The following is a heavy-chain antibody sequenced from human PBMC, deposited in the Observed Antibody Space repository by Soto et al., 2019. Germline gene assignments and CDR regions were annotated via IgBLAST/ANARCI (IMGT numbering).Heavy chain of an antibody. Sequence: SETLSLTCTASGGSISSRYWNWIRQPPGKGLEWIGHIYNGESTNYNPSLKSRGTISVDTSKNQFSLKLGSVTAADTAVSYCARVPSSGNHFDYWGQGTLVT. CDR3: ARVPSSGNHFDY. J-gene: IGHJ4*02. CDR1: GGSISSRY. D-gene: IGHD3-22*01. CDR2: IYNGEST. V-gene: IGHV4-59*01.